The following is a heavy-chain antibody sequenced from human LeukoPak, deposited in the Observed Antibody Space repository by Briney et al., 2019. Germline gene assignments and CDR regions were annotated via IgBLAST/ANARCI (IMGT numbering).Heavy chain of an antibody. CDR2: INPNSGCT. Sequence: ASVKVSCKASGYTFTGYYMHWVRQAPGQGLEWMGWINPNSGCTNYAQKFQGRVTMTRDTSISTAYMELSRLRSDDTAVYYCAPQEFWSGTHTIDYWGQGTLVTVSS. J-gene: IGHJ4*02. D-gene: IGHD3-3*01. CDR1: GYTFTGYY. V-gene: IGHV1-2*02. CDR3: APQEFWSGTHTIDY.